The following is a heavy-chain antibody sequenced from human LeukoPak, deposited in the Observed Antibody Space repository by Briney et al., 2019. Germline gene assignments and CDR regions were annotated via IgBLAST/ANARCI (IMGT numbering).Heavy chain of an antibody. CDR1: GFTFSSYG. CDR3: AKAFADSSWYYYYYYYGMDV. V-gene: IGHV3-30*18. J-gene: IGHJ6*02. Sequence: GGSLRLSCAASGFTFSSYGMHWVRQAPGKGLEWVAVISYDGSNKYYADSAKGRFTISRDNSKNTLYLQMNSLRAEDTAVYYCAKAFADSSWYYYYYYYGMDVWGQGTTVTVSS. D-gene: IGHD6-13*01. CDR2: ISYDGSNK.